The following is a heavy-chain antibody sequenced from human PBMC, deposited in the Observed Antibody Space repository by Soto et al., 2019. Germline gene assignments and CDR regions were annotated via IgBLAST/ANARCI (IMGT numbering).Heavy chain of an antibody. Sequence: PSQTLSLTCAISGDSVSINSAAWNWIRQSPSRGLEWLGRTYYRSKWYNDYAVSLRSRVTINPETSKNQISLQLDSVTPEDTAVYYCAREISVIAVTGRGYYYYGMDVWGQGTTVTVSS. D-gene: IGHD6-19*01. CDR2: TYYRSKWYN. V-gene: IGHV6-1*01. CDR3: AREISVIAVTGRGYYYYGMDV. CDR1: GDSVSINSAA. J-gene: IGHJ6*02.